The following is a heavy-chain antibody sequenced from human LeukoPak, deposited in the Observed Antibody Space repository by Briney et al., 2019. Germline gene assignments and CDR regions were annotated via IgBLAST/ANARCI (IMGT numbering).Heavy chain of an antibody. CDR1: GFTFSSYA. V-gene: IGHV3-23*01. J-gene: IGHJ4*02. Sequence: GGSLRLSCAVSGFTFSSYAMSWVCQAPGKGLEWVSAISGSGGSTYYADSVKGRFTISRDNSKNTLYLQMNSLRAEDTAVYYCAKVYILTGYFYYFDYWGQGTLVTVSS. CDR2: ISGSGGST. D-gene: IGHD3-9*01. CDR3: AKVYILTGYFYYFDY.